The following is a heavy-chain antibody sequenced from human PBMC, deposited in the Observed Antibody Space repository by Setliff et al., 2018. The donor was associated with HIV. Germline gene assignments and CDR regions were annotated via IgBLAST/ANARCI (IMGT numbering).Heavy chain of an antibody. Sequence: SETLSLTCTVSGDSISSSTNYWTWIRQLPGKGLEWIGYIYYSGSTYYNPSLKSRVTISVDTSKNQFSLKLNSVTAADTAVYYCARADYDGGTYYFDFWDKGTLVTVSS. J-gene: IGHJ4*02. CDR1: GDSISSSTNY. CDR2: IYYSGST. CDR3: ARADYDGGTYYFDF. D-gene: IGHD4-17*01. V-gene: IGHV4-31*03.